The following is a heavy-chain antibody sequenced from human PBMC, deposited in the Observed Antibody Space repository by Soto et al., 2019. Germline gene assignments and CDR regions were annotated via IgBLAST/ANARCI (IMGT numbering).Heavy chain of an antibody. J-gene: IGHJ6*03. CDR2: ISSNGGST. Sequence: GGSLRLSCAASGFTFSSYAMHWVRQAPGKGLEYVSAISSNGGSTYYANSVKGRFTISRDNSKNTLYLQMGSLRAEDMAVYYCARGGAAMVLNYYMDVWGKGTTVTVSS. CDR1: GFTFSSYA. D-gene: IGHD5-18*01. V-gene: IGHV3-64*01. CDR3: ARGGAAMVLNYYMDV.